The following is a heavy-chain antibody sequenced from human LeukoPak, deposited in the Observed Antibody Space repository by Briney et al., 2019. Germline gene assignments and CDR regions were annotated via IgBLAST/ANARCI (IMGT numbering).Heavy chain of an antibody. V-gene: IGHV4-38-2*02. CDR3: ARGRYCSSTSCYRGPSYYYYYMDV. CDR1: GYSISSGYY. Sequence: SETLSLTCTVSGYSISSGYYWGWIRQPPGKGLEWIGSIYHSGSTYYNPSLKSRVTISVDTSKNQFSLKLSSVTAADTAVYYCARGRYCSSTSCYRGPSYYYYYMDVWGKGTTVTVSS. CDR2: IYHSGST. D-gene: IGHD2-2*02. J-gene: IGHJ6*03.